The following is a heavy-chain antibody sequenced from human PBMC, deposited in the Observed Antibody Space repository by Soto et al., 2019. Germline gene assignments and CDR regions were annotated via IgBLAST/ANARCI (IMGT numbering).Heavy chain of an antibody. CDR2: MNPNSGNT. V-gene: IGHV1-8*01. CDR1: GYTFTSYD. Sequence: ASVKVSCKASGYTFTSYDINWVRQATGQGLEWMGWMNPNSGNTGYAQKFQGRVTMTRNTSISTAYMELSSLRSEDTAVYYCARVTVRNYDFWSGYLDYYYYMDVWGKGTTVTVSS. CDR3: ARVTVRNYDFWSGYLDYYYYMDV. J-gene: IGHJ6*03. D-gene: IGHD3-3*01.